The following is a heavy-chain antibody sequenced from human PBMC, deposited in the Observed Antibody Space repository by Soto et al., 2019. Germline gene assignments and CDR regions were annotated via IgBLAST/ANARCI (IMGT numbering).Heavy chain of an antibody. CDR2: IYPGDSDT. V-gene: IGHV5-51*01. Sequence: RGESLKISCKASGYTFTSYWIGWVRQMPGKGLEWMGMIYPGDSDTRYSPSFQGQVTISADKSISTAYLQWSSLKASDTAMYYCARGYCTTTICDPWFDPWGQGTLVTVSS. D-gene: IGHD2-2*01. CDR3: ARGYCTTTICDPWFDP. J-gene: IGHJ5*02. CDR1: GYTFTSYW.